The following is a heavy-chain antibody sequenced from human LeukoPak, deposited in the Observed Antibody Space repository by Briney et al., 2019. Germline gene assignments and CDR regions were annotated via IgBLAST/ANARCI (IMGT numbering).Heavy chain of an antibody. CDR1: GYSISSGYY. J-gene: IGHJ4*02. CDR2: IFHSGST. V-gene: IGHV4-38-2*02. Sequence: SETLSLTCTVSGYSISSGYYWGWIRQPPGKGLEWIGSIFHSGSTYYTPSLKSRVTISVDTSKNQFSLRLSSVTAADTAVYYGARLQGGGSYRNFDYWGQGTLVTVSS. D-gene: IGHD3-16*02. CDR3: ARLQGGGSYRNFDY.